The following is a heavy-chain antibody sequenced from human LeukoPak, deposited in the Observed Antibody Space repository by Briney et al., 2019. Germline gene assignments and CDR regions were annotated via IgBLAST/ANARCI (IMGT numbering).Heavy chain of an antibody. V-gene: IGHV1-18*01. Sequence: ASVRVPCKASGYTFTNYGISWVRQAPGQGLEWMGWISAYNGKTNYAQNLQGRVTVTTDTSTSTAYMHLRSLRSDDTAVYYCARSGLRNFDWSDSANRFDPWGQGTLVTVSS. J-gene: IGHJ5*02. CDR1: GYTFTNYG. CDR3: ARSGLRNFDWSDSANRFDP. D-gene: IGHD3-9*01. CDR2: ISAYNGKT.